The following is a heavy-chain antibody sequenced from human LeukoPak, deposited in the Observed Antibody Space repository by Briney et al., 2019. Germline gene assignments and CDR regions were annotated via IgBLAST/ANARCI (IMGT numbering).Heavy chain of an antibody. Sequence: EASVKVSCKASGYSFSGHGITWVRQPPGQGLEWMGWISAYNGNTKYAQNLQGRVTMTTDISTSTAYMELRSLRSDDTAVYYCARPGADCGSAGCYTYPYYGLDVWGQGTTVTVSS. D-gene: IGHD2-2*02. CDR2: ISAYNGNT. CDR1: GYSFSGHG. V-gene: IGHV1-18*01. CDR3: ARPGADCGSAGCYTYPYYGLDV. J-gene: IGHJ6*02.